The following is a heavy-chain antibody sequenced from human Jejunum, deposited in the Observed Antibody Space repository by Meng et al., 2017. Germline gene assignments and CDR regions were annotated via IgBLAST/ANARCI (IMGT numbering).Heavy chain of an antibody. CDR1: ADSASRNSAA. J-gene: IGHJ4*02. Sequence: QAQMRKAGTGLGKPSQSAARTGARTADSASRNSAASNWIRQAPSRGLEWLGRTYYRSKWYKQHEVHVRSRITINRDTTKNQFSLHLDSVTPEDTAVYYCASWRYDHWCQGTLVTVSS. V-gene: IGHV6-1*01. D-gene: IGHD1-1*01. CDR2: TYYRSKWYK. CDR3: ASWRYDH.